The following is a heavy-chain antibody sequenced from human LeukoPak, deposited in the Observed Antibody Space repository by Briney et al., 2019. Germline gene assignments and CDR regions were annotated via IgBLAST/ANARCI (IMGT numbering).Heavy chain of an antibody. Sequence: ASVKVSCKASGYTFINYGISWVRQAPGQGLEWMGWISAYNGNTNYAQKLQGRVTMTTDTSTSTAYMELRSLRSDDTAVYYCARVVSYGPGESNWFDPWGQGTLVTVSS. V-gene: IGHV1-18*01. CDR1: GYTFINYG. CDR3: ARVVSYGPGESNWFDP. CDR2: ISAYNGNT. J-gene: IGHJ5*02. D-gene: IGHD3-10*01.